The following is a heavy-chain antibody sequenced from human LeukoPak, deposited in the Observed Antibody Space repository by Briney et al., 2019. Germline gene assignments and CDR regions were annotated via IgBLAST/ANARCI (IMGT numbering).Heavy chain of an antibody. CDR3: ARVPMDIRGYYYYYMDV. Sequence: GASVKVSCKASGGTFSSYAISWVRQAPGQGLEWKGGIIPIFGTANYAQKFQGRVTITTDESTSTAYMELSSLRSEDTAVYYCARVPMDIRGYYYYYMDVWGKGTTVTVSS. D-gene: IGHD5-12*01. CDR1: GGTFSSYA. V-gene: IGHV1-69*05. CDR2: IIPIFGTA. J-gene: IGHJ6*03.